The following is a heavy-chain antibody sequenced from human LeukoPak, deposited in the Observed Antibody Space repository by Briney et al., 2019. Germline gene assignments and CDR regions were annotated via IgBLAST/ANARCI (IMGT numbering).Heavy chain of an antibody. Sequence: GASVKVSCKASGYTFTSYYMHWVRQAPGQGLEWMGIISPSGGSTSYAQKFQGRVTMTRDTSTSTVYMELSSLRSEDTAVYYCPRDRGDADVGYYFDYWGQGTLVTVSS. J-gene: IGHJ4*02. CDR2: ISPSGGST. D-gene: IGHD3-10*01. V-gene: IGHV1-46*01. CDR3: PRDRGDADVGYYFDY. CDR1: GYTFTSYY.